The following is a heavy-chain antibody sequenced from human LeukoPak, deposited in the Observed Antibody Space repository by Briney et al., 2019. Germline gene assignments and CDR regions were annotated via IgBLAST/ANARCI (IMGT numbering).Heavy chain of an antibody. CDR2: ISHSSGFT. Sequence: GGSLRLSCAASGFTFSDYYMSWIRQAPGQGLERVAYISHSSGFTNYADSVKGRFAISRDNAKNSLYLQMDSLRAEDTAIYYCAKLFKAYSSTWIDYWGQGNLVTVSS. V-gene: IGHV3-11*03. D-gene: IGHD6-13*01. CDR1: GFTFSDYY. CDR3: AKLFKAYSSTWIDY. J-gene: IGHJ4*02.